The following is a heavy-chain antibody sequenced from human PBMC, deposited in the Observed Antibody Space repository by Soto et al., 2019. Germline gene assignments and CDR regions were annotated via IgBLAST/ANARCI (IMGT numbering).Heavy chain of an antibody. J-gene: IGHJ4*02. CDR2: ISAFNGYT. Sequence: QVPLVQSGAEVKKPGASVKVSCKASGYTFTSYGINWVRQAPGQGLEWMGWISAFNGYTNYAQKFQGRVTLTTDTSTSTDYMELRSLRSDDTAVYYCARGGPKYGAYVGGDYWGQGTLVTVSS. D-gene: IGHD4-17*01. CDR3: ARGGPKYGAYVGGDY. V-gene: IGHV1-18*01. CDR1: GYTFTSYG.